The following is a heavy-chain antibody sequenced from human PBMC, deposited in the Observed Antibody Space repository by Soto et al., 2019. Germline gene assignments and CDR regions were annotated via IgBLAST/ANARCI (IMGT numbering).Heavy chain of an antibody. Sequence: QITLKESGPTLVKPTQTLTLTCTFSGFSLSTSRVGVGWIRQPPGKALEWLALIYWDDDKGYSPSLKNRLTITKDTSKNQVVLTMTTADPVDTATYYCVPTSGSGNSACFDYWGQGTLVTVSS. V-gene: IGHV2-5*02. CDR1: GFSLSTSRVG. J-gene: IGHJ4*02. CDR2: IYWDDDK. CDR3: VPTSGSGNSACFDY. D-gene: IGHD3-10*01.